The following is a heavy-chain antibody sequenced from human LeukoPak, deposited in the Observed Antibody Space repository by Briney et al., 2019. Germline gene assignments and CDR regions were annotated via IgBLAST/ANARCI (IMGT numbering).Heavy chain of an antibody. J-gene: IGHJ4*02. V-gene: IGHV4-59*01. Sequence: SETLSLTCTVSGGSISTYYWNWIRQPPGKELEWVGYVYYSGSTNYSPSLKSRVTISVDTSMNQFSLNLTSVTAADTAVYSCARAYSSNWYYFDYWGQGTLVTVSS. CDR2: VYYSGST. CDR1: GGSISTYY. CDR3: ARAYSSNWYYFDY. D-gene: IGHD6-13*01.